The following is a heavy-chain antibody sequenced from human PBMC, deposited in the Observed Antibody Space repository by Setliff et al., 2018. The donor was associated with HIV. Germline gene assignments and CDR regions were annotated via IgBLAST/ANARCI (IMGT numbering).Heavy chain of an antibody. J-gene: IGHJ4*02. CDR3: AYSGRQLRGPYFDF. Sequence: ETLSLTCTVSGGSISSYYWSWIRQPPGKGLEWIGYIYTSGSTNYNPSLKSRVTISVDTSKTRVVFTMTNMDPVDTATYYCAYSGRQLRGPYFDFWGQGTPVTVSS. CDR1: GGSISSYY. CDR2: IYTSGST. V-gene: IGHV4-4*09. D-gene: IGHD1-1*01.